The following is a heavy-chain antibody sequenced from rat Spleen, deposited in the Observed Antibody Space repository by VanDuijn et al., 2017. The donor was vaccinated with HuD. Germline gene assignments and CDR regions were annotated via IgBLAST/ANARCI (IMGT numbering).Heavy chain of an antibody. D-gene: IGHD1-2*01. CDR2: IIYDGSRT. V-gene: IGHV5-17*01. CDR3: ATHCTMAARSGYYFDY. Sequence: EEQLVESGGGLIQPGRSLKLSCAASGFTFSDYAMAWVRQAPKKGLEWVATIIYDGSRTYYRDSVEGRFTISRDNAKSTLYLQIDGLRSKDTATYYCATHCTMAARSGYYFDYWGQGVMVTVSS. CDR1: GFTFSDYA. J-gene: IGHJ2*01.